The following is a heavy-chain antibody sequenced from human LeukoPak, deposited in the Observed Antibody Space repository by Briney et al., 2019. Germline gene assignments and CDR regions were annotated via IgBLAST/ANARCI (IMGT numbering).Heavy chain of an antibody. J-gene: IGHJ6*04. CDR2: ISSSGSTI. CDR1: GFTFSSYE. CDR3: AELGITMIGGV. Sequence: GGSLRLSCAASGFTFSSYEMNWVRQAPGKGLEGVSYISSSGSTIYYADSVKGRFTIYRDNAKNSLYLQMNSLRAEDTAVYYCAELGITMIGGVWGKGTTVTISS. V-gene: IGHV3-48*03. D-gene: IGHD3-10*02.